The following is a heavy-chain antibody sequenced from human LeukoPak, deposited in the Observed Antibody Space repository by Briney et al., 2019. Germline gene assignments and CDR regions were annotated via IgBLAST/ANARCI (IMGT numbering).Heavy chain of an antibody. CDR1: GYTLTELS. CDR2: FDPEDGET. V-gene: IGHV1-24*01. J-gene: IGHJ6*02. Sequence: ASVKVSCKVSGYTLTELSMHWVRQAPGKGLEWMGGFDPEDGETIYAQKFQGRVTMTEDTSTDTAYMELSSLRSEDTAVYYCATSSYSSGWYGVDRYGMDVWGQGTTVTVSS. CDR3: ATSSYSSGWYGVDRYGMDV. D-gene: IGHD6-19*01.